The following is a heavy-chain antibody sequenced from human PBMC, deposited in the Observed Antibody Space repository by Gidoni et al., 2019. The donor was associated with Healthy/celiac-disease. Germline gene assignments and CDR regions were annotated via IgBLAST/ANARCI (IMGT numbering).Heavy chain of an antibody. CDR2: IDPRDSYT. V-gene: IGHV5-10-1*03. CDR1: GYSFTSYW. J-gene: IGHJ6*02. D-gene: IGHD6-13*01. CDR3: ARAGIAAAGTSDPYYYYGMDV. Sequence: EVQLVQSGAEVKNPGESLRISCKGSGYSFTSYWTIWVRQMPGKGLEWMGRIDPRDSYTNYSPSFQGHVTISADKSISTAYLQWSSLKASDTAMYYCARAGIAAAGTSDPYYYYGMDVWGQGTTVTVSS.